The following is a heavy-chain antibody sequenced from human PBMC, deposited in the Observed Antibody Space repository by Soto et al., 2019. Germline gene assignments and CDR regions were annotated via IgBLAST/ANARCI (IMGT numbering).Heavy chain of an antibody. D-gene: IGHD2-15*01. CDR2: IFSGGNT. V-gene: IGHV3-53*01. CDR3: ARGGDYWRGGSCYPHEFDP. CDR1: GFIVTSDY. J-gene: IGHJ5*02. Sequence: EVPLVESGGGLIQPGKSLRLSCEASGFIVTSDYMSWVRQAPGKGLEWVSVIFSGGNTYYADSVEGRFTISRDYTKNTLFLQMNSLRAEDTAVYYCARGGDYWRGGSCYPHEFDPWGQGTLVTVSS.